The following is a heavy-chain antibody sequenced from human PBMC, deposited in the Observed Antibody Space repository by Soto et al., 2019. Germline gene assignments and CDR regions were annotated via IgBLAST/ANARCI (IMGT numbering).Heavy chain of an antibody. J-gene: IGHJ3*02. Sequence: QVQLVESGGGLVKPGGSLRLSCAASGFTFSDYYMSWIRQDPGKGLEWVSYISSSSRYTNYADSVKGRFTISRDNDKNSLYLHMNSLRAEDTAVYYCARDADILTGSDAFDIWGQGTMVTVSS. V-gene: IGHV3-11*05. CDR3: ARDADILTGSDAFDI. CDR2: ISSSSRYT. CDR1: GFTFSDYY. D-gene: IGHD3-9*01.